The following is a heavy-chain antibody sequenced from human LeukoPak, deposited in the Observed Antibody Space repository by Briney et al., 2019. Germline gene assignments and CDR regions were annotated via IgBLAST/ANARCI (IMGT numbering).Heavy chain of an antibody. J-gene: IGHJ5*02. CDR2: ISGSGGST. D-gene: IGHD6-19*01. CDR3: AKDGRIAVAGTLGGDWFDP. V-gene: IGHV3-23*01. Sequence: GGSLRLSCAASGFTFSSLWMSWVRQAPGKGLEWVSAISGSGGSTYYADSVKGRFTISRDNSKNTLYLQMNSLRAEDTAVYYCAKDGRIAVAGTLGGDWFDPWGQGTLVTVSS. CDR1: GFTFSSLW.